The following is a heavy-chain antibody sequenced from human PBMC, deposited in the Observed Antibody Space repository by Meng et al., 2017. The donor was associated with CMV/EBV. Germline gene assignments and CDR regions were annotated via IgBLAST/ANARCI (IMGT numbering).Heavy chain of an antibody. J-gene: IGHJ6*02. D-gene: IGHD2-2*01. CDR3: ARDQSSTSYYYYGMDV. CDR2: INPNSGGT. Sequence: ASVKVSCKASGYTFTGYYMHWVRQAPGQGLEWMGWINPNSGGTNYAQKFQGRVTMTRDTSISTDYMELSRLRSDDTAVYYCARDQSSTSYYYYGMDVWGQGTTVTVSS. CDR1: GYTFTGYY. V-gene: IGHV1-2*02.